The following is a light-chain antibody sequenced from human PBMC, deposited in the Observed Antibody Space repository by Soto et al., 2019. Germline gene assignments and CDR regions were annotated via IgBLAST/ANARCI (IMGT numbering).Light chain of an antibody. J-gene: IGLJ2*01. CDR2: EGS. Sequence: LTQPASVSGSPGQSITISCTGTSSDVGSYNLVSWYQQHPGKAPKLMIYEGSKRPSGVSNRFSGSKSGNTASLTISGLQAEDEADYYCCSYAGSSTVVFGGGTKLTVL. CDR3: CSYAGSSTVV. V-gene: IGLV2-23*01. CDR1: SSDVGSYNL.